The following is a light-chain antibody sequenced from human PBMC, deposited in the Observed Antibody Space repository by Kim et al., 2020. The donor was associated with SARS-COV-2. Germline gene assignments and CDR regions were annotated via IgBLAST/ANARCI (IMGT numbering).Light chain of an antibody. Sequence: GNTVTIACTRTSGNIADNYVQWYQQRPGSAPTIVIYEDSERPSGVPNRFSGSIDTSSSSASLTISGLKTEDEADYYCQSYDISNVIFGGGTQLTV. J-gene: IGLJ2*01. CDR3: QSYDISNVI. CDR1: SGNIADNY. CDR2: EDS. V-gene: IGLV6-57*03.